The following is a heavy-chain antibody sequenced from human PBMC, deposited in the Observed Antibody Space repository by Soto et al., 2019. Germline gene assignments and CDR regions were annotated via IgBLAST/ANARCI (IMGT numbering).Heavy chain of an antibody. D-gene: IGHD6-13*01. CDR3: ARTPSSWFDYYYGMDV. V-gene: IGHV1-2*04. CDR2: TNPNSGGT. CDR1: GYTFTGYY. Sequence: ASVKVSCKASGYTFTGYYMHWVRQAPGQGLEWMGWTNPNSGGTNYAQKFQGWVTMTRDTSISTAYMELSRLRSDDTAVYYCARTPSSWFDYYYGMDVWGQGTMVTVSS. J-gene: IGHJ6*02.